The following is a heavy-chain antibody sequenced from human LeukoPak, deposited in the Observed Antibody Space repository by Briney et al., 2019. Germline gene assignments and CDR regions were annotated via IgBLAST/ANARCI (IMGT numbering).Heavy chain of an antibody. CDR3: AREGSYYDSSGYYSSFDY. CDR1: GFTFSGFW. D-gene: IGHD3-22*01. J-gene: IGHJ4*02. Sequence: GGSLRLSCAVSGFTFSGFWMSWSRQAPGKGLEWVASINSDGSEGYYVDSVKGRFTISRDNAKNSLYLQMNSLRAEDTAVYYCAREGSYYDSSGYYSSFDYWGQGTLVTVSS. V-gene: IGHV3-7*03. CDR2: INSDGSEG.